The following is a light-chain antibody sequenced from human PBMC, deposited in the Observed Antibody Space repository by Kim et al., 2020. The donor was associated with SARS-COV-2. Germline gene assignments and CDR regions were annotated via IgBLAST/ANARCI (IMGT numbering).Light chain of an antibody. CDR3: SSYTSSSPYV. J-gene: IGLJ1*01. Sequence: QSALTQPASVSGSHGQSITISCTGTNSDVGGYDYVSWYQQFPGKAPKLMIYDVNKRPSGVSNRFSGSKSGNTASLTISGLQAEDEADYYCSSYTSSSPYVFGIGTKVTVL. V-gene: IGLV2-14*03. CDR1: NSDVGGYDY. CDR2: DVN.